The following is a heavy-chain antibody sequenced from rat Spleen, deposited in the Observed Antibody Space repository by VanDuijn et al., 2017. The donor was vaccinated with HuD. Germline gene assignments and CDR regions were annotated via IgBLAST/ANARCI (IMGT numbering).Heavy chain of an antibody. Sequence: EVQLVESGGGLVQPGRSLKLSCAASGFTFSNYGMAWVRQTPTKGLEWVASISPDGASTYYPDSVRGRLTISRDNAENTVYLQMNSLRSEDTATYYCGKDMNYYSSYPFYVMGAWGQGTSVTVSS. CDR3: GKDMNYYSSYPFYVMGA. CDR1: GFTFSNYG. D-gene: IGHD1-2*01. V-gene: IGHV5S13*01. J-gene: IGHJ4*01. CDR2: ISPDGAST.